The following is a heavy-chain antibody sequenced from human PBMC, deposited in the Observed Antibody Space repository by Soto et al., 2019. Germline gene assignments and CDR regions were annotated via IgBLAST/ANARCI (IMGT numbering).Heavy chain of an antibody. D-gene: IGHD2-8*01. V-gene: IGHV1-69*13. CDR2: IIPIFGTA. CDR1: GGTYSSNA. J-gene: IGHJ3*02. CDR3: ARYRFQSIPSEVTPHDVLYI. Sequence: ASVKVSCKASGGTYSSNATRWVRQAPGQGLEWMGGIIPIFGTANYAQKFQGRGTITADDSTSTAYMELSSLRAEDPAVYYCARYRFQSIPSEVTPHDVLYICRQRTMDTGSS.